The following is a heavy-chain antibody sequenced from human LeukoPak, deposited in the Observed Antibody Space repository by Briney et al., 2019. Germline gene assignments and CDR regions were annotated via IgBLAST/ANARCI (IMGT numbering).Heavy chain of an antibody. J-gene: IGHJ6*03. D-gene: IGHD3-10*01. V-gene: IGHV4-34*01. CDR1: GGSFSGYY. Sequence: SETLSLTCAVYGGSFSGYYWSWIRQPPGKGLEWIGEINHSGSTNYNPSLKSRVTISVDTSKNQFSLKLSSVTAADTAVYYCARAPRHGSGSYRNYYYYMDVWGKGTTLTVSS. CDR2: INHSGST. CDR3: ARAPRHGSGSYRNYYYYMDV.